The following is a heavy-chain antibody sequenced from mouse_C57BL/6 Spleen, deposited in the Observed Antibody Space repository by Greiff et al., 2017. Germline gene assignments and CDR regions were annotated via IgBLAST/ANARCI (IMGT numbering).Heavy chain of an antibody. Sequence: QVQLQQPGAELVKPGASVKLSCKASGYTFTSYWMQWVKQRPGQGLEWIGEIDPSDSYTNYNQKFKGKATLTVDTSSSTAYMQLSSLTSEDSAVYYCATAQATFYYAMDYWGQGTSVTVSS. CDR1: GYTFTSYW. J-gene: IGHJ4*01. CDR3: ATAQATFYYAMDY. D-gene: IGHD3-2*02. CDR2: IDPSDSYT. V-gene: IGHV1-50*01.